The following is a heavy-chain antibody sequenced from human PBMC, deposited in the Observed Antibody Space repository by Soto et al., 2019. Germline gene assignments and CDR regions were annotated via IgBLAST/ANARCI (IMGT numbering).Heavy chain of an antibody. CDR2: INAGNGNT. CDR1: GYTFTNYA. CDR3: ARGLLAVVPVASWFYHMDV. Sequence: QVQLVQSGAEVEKPGASVKVSCKASGYTFTNYAVHWVRQAPGQRLEWMGWINAGNGNTRFSQNLQGRVTITRDTSARTVYMELSSLRTEDTAVYYCARGLLAVVPVASWFYHMDVWGKGTTVTVSS. J-gene: IGHJ6*03. D-gene: IGHD2-2*01. V-gene: IGHV1-3*01.